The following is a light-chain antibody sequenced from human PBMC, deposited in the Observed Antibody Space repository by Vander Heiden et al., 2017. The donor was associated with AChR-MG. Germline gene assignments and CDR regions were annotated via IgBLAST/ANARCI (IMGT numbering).Light chain of an antibody. V-gene: IGLV2-23*02. CDR1: SSDVRSYNL. J-gene: IGLJ3*02. Sequence: QSALTQPASVFGSPGQSITLPCPGPSSDVRSYNLVSWHKQHPGKAPKRMIYEVSKRPSGGSNRFAGSKSGNTASLTISGLQAEDEADYCCCSYAGSWVFGGGTKLTVL. CDR2: EVS. CDR3: CSYAGSWV.